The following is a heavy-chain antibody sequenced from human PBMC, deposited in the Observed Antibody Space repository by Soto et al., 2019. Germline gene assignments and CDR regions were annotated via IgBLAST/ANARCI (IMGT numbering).Heavy chain of an antibody. D-gene: IGHD1-20*01. CDR3: ARDPVPGIPDYFDR. J-gene: IGHJ4*02. Sequence: QVRLVESGGGVVQPGRSLRLSCAASGFVFGNFAMHWVRQAPGKGPEWVTVIGHDGVNKYYADSVRGRFTVSRDDSKNTLYLEMNSLRVEGSAVYYCARDPVPGIPDYFDRWGQGTLVTVSS. CDR2: IGHDGVNK. CDR1: GFVFGNFA. V-gene: IGHV3-30*04.